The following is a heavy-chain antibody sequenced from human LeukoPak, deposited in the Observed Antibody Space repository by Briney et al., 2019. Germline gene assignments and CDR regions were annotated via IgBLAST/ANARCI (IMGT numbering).Heavy chain of an antibody. CDR2: ISSSSSTI. J-gene: IGHJ6*02. D-gene: IGHD2-2*01. CDR3: ARESVTIVVVPAATRDYYYYGMDV. Sequence: PGGSLRLSCAASGFTFSSYSMDWVRQAPGEGLGWVSYISSSSSTIYYADSVEGRFTISRDNAKNSLYLQMNSLRAEDTAVYYCARESVTIVVVPAATRDYYYYGMDVWGQGTTVTVSS. CDR1: GFTFSSYS. V-gene: IGHV3-48*01.